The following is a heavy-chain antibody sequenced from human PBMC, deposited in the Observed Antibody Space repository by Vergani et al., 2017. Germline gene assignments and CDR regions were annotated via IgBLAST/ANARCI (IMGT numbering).Heavy chain of an antibody. D-gene: IGHD2-15*01. CDR2: IYSGGSST. CDR3: AKPAYELGYCSGGSCDPGAIFDY. Sequence: EVQLLESGGGLVQPGGSLRLSCAASGFTFSSYAMSWVRQAPGKGLEWVSVIYSGGSSTYYADSVKGRFTISRDNSKNTLYLQMNSRRAEDTAVYYCAKPAYELGYCSGGSCDPGAIFDYWGQGTLVTVSS. V-gene: IGHV3-23*03. CDR1: GFTFSSYA. J-gene: IGHJ4*02.